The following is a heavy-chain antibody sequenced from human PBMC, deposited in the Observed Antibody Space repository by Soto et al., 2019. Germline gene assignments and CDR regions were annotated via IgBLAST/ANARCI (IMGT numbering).Heavy chain of an antibody. CDR3: AIAASMYAGDKYYYYF. Sequence: SVKVSCKASGGTFSSYAISWVRQAPGQGLEWMGGIIPFFGTARYSQKFEDRITITADESTNTVYMDLRSLTSEDTAIYYCAIAASMYAGDKYYYYFCDQRALVTVSS. CDR2: IIPFFGTA. D-gene: IGHD2-8*01. J-gene: IGHJ4*02. CDR1: GGTFSSYA. V-gene: IGHV1-69*13.